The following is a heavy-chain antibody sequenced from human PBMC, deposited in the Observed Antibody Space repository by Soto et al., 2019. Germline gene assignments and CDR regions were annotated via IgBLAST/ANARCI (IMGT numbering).Heavy chain of an antibody. CDR2: IYYSGST. CDR3: ARDGYSRPFDY. V-gene: IGHV4-31*03. J-gene: IGHJ4*02. Sequence: SETLSLTCTVSGGSISSGGYYWSWIRQHPGKGLEWIGYIYYSGSTYYNPSLKSRVTISVDTSKNQFSLKLSSVTAADTAVYYCARDGYSRPFDYWGQGTLVTVSS. CDR1: GGSISSGGYY. D-gene: IGHD6-13*01.